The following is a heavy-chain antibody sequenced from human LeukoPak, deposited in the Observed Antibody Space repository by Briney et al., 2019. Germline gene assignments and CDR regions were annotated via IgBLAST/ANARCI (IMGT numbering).Heavy chain of an antibody. CDR1: GGAISSYY. Sequence: SETLSLTGTVSGGAISSYYSSWIRQPPGKGLEWIGYIYYSGSTNYNPPLTNRSTISLATTKKQSPLKLSSVTTAHTAAYYTAGGSGCGWYFDYGGQGTLVT. J-gene: IGHJ4*02. CDR3: AGGSGCGWYFDY. V-gene: IGHV4-59*01. D-gene: IGHD3-10*01. CDR2: IYYSGST.